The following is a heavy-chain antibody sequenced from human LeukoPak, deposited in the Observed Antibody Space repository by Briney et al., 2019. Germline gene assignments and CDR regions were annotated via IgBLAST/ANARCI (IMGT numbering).Heavy chain of an antibody. J-gene: IGHJ4*02. CDR2: IKYDASST. Sequence: GGSLRLSCADSGFTFSSHWMHWVRQAPGKGLVWVSRIKYDASSTSYADSVKGRFTISRDNPKNTLYLQMNSLRAEDTAVYYCAKGGPTGDLRSPGRDWWGQGALVTVSS. CDR1: GFTFSSHW. CDR3: AKGGPTGDLRSPGRDW. V-gene: IGHV3-74*01. D-gene: IGHD7-27*01.